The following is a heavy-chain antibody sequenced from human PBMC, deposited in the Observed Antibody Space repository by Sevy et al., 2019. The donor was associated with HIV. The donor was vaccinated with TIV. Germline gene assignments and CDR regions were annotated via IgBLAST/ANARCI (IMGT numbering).Heavy chain of an antibody. CDR2: ISGSGGST. J-gene: IGHJ4*02. D-gene: IGHD3-22*01. CDR1: GFTFSSYA. CDR3: AKVDSSGYYSVSGFDY. V-gene: IGHV3-23*01. Sequence: GGSLRLSCAASGFTFSSYAMSWVRQAPGKGLDWVSAISGSGGSTYYADSVKGRFTISRDNSKNTLYLQMNSLRAEDTAVYYCAKVDSSGYYSVSGFDYWGQGTLVTVSS.